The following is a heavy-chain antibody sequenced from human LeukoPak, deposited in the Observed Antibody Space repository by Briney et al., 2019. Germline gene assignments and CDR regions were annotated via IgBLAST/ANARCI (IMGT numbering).Heavy chain of an antibody. CDR3: AKDRQDYYDSSGYYYDY. Sequence: PGGSLRLSCAAPGFTFSSYGMSWVRQAPGKGLEWVSAISGSGGSTYYADSVKGRFTISRDNSKNTLYLQMNSLRAEDTAVYYCAKDRQDYYDSSGYYYDYWGQGTLVTVSS. CDR1: GFTFSSYG. D-gene: IGHD3-22*01. CDR2: ISGSGGST. V-gene: IGHV3-23*01. J-gene: IGHJ4*02.